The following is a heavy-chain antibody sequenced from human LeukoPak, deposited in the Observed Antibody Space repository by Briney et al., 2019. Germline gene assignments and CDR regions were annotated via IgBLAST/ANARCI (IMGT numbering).Heavy chain of an antibody. Sequence: SVKVSCKASGGTFSSYAISWVRQAPGQGLEWMGRIIPIFGTANYAQKFQGRVTITTDESTSTAYMELSSLRSEDTAVYYCARDTYYYDSSDDYWGQGALVTVSS. D-gene: IGHD3-22*01. V-gene: IGHV1-69*05. J-gene: IGHJ4*02. CDR2: IIPIFGTA. CDR3: ARDTYYYDSSDDY. CDR1: GGTFSSYA.